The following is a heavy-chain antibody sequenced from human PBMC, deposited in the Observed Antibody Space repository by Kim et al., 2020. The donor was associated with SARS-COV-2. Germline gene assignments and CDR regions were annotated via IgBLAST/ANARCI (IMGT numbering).Heavy chain of an antibody. D-gene: IGHD3-9*01. CDR3: AHRRALRYFDWSLDDKNFEY. CDR1: GFSLSTSGVG. V-gene: IGHV2-5*02. CDR2: IYWDDDK. J-gene: IGHJ4*02. Sequence: SGPTLVNPTQTLTLTCTFSGFSLSTSGVGVGWIRQPPGKALEWLALIYWDDDKRYSPSLKSRLTITKDTSKNQVVLTMTNMDPVDTATYYCAHRRALRYFDWSLDDKNFEYWGQGTLVTVSS.